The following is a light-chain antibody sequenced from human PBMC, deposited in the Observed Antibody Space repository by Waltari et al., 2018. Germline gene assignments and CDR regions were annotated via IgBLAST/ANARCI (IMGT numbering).Light chain of an antibody. CDR1: NIGGNS. Sequence: SFVLTQPPSVSVAPGQTASITCGGNNIGGNSVHWYQQKPGQAPILVVYDDIDRPSGVPERLSGSNSGITATLTISSVEAGDEADYYCQVWDTTTDQVIFSGGTRLTVL. V-gene: IGLV3-21*02. CDR2: DDI. CDR3: QVWDTTTDQVI. J-gene: IGLJ2*01.